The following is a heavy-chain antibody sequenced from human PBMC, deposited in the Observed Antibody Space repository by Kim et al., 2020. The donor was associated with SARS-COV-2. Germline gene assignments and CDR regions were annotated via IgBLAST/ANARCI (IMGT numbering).Heavy chain of an antibody. V-gene: IGHV4-30-4*01. CDR3: ARGGSYYDSSGYYPPGYDAFDI. Sequence: SETLSLTCTVSGGSISSGDYYWSWIRQPPGKGLEWIGYIYYSGSTYYNPSLKSRVTISVDTSKNQFSLKLSSVTAADTAVYYCARGGSYYDSSGYYPPGYDAFDIWGQGTMVTVSS. J-gene: IGHJ3*02. CDR1: GGSISSGDYY. CDR2: IYYSGST. D-gene: IGHD3-22*01.